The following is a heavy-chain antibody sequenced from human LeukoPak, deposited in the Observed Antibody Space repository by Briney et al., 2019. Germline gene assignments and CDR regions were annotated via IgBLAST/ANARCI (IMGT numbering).Heavy chain of an antibody. CDR2: MDPNSGNT. CDR1: GYTFTSYD. D-gene: IGHD2-15*01. CDR3: ARVTPRRYCSGGSCYSDY. V-gene: IGHV1-8*01. Sequence: GASVKVSCKASGYTFTSYDINWVRQATGQGLEWMGWMDPNSGNTGYAPKFQGRVTMTRNTSISTAYMELSSLRSEDTAVYYCARVTPRRYCSGGSCYSDYWGQGTLVTVSS. J-gene: IGHJ4*02.